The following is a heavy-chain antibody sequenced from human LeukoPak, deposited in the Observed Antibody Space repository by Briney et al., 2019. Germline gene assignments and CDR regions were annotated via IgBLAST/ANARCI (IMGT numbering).Heavy chain of an antibody. V-gene: IGHV4-4*07. CDR3: ARDYYGSGSYDY. CDR1: GGTISSYY. CDR2: IDTSGST. Sequence: SETLSLTCTVSGGTISSYYWSWIQQPAGKGLEWIGRIDTSGSTNYNPSLKSRVTISVDKSKNQFSLKLSSVTAADTAVYYCARDYYGSGSYDYWGQGTLVTVSS. J-gene: IGHJ4*02. D-gene: IGHD3-10*01.